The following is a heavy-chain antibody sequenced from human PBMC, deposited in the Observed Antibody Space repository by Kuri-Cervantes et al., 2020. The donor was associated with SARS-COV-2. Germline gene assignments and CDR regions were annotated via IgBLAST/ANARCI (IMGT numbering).Heavy chain of an antibody. V-gene: IGHV3-33*01. D-gene: IGHD4-17*01. J-gene: IGHJ6*04. CDR2: IWYDGSNK. Sequence: GESLKISCAASGFTFSSYGMHWVRQAPGKGLEWVAVIWYDGSNKYYADSVKGRFTISRDNSKNTLYLQMNSLRAEDTAVYYCARPMTTVTPIYYYYGMDVWGKGTTVTVSS. CDR1: GFTFSSYG. CDR3: ARPMTTVTPIYYYYGMDV.